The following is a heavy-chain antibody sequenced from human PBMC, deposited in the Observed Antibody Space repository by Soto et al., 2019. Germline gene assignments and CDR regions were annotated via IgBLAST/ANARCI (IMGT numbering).Heavy chain of an antibody. J-gene: IGHJ5*02. D-gene: IGHD2-15*01. V-gene: IGHV3-74*01. Sequence: VGSLRLSCAASGLTFNRYWMHWVRHAPGKGLVWVSHINTDGSNTNYADSVKGRFTISRDNAKSTLFLQMNSLRDEDTAVYYCAREFCSGGNCYTYYFDPWGQGIPVTVSS. CDR1: GLTFNRYW. CDR2: INTDGSNT. CDR3: AREFCSGGNCYTYYFDP.